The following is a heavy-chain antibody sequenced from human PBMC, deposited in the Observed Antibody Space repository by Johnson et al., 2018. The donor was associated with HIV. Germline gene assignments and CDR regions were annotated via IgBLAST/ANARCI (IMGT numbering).Heavy chain of an antibody. CDR3: AREDQNWNYDHAFDI. V-gene: IGHV3-30*03. CDR2: ISYDGSNK. CDR1: GFTFSSYW. J-gene: IGHJ3*02. Sequence: QVQLVESGGGVVQPGRSLRLSCAASGFTFSSYWMSWVRQAPGRGLEWVAVISYDGSNKYYADSVKGRFTISRDNSKNTLYLQMNSLRAEDTAVYYCAREDQNWNYDHAFDIWGQGTMVTVSS. D-gene: IGHD1-7*01.